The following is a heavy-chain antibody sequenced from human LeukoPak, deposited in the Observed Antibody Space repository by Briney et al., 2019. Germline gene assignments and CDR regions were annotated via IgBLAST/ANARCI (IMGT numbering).Heavy chain of an antibody. D-gene: IGHD2-15*01. V-gene: IGHV3-74*01. Sequence: GGSLRLSCAASGFTFSSYWMHWVRQAPGKGLLWVSRINGDGSSTNYADSEKGRFTISRDNAKNTLYLQMNSLRAEDTAVYYCARDVGYGMNVWGQGTTVTVSS. CDR3: ARDVGYGMNV. CDR2: INGDGSST. J-gene: IGHJ6*02. CDR1: GFTFSSYW.